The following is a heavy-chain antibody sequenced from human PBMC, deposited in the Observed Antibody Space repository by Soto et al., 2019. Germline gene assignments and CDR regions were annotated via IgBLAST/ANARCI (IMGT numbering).Heavy chain of an antibody. Sequence: ASVKVSCKASGYTFTNYGISWVRQAPGQGLEWMGWISAYNGNTDYAQKLQGRVTMTADTSTSTAYMELRSLRSDDTAIYYCAIPSSGSSRHYFDSWGQGILVTVSS. CDR3: AIPSSGSSRHYFDS. CDR1: GYTFTNYG. J-gene: IGHJ4*01. V-gene: IGHV1-18*01. CDR2: ISAYNGNT. D-gene: IGHD1-26*01.